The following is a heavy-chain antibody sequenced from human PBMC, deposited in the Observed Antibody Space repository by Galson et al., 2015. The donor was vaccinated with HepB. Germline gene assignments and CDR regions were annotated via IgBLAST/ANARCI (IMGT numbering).Heavy chain of an antibody. CDR3: VRGSTLRLGFCRAGSCYSDY. J-gene: IGHJ4*02. V-gene: IGHV1-8*01. CDR2: MNPNSGNT. Sequence: SVKVSCKASGYTFSSFDINWVRQAPGQGLEWMGWMNPNSGNTAYAQKFKGRVTMTRDTSISTAYMELGSLRSDDTAVYYCVRGSTLRLGFCRAGSCYSDYWGRGALVAVSS. CDR1: GYTFSSFD. D-gene: IGHD2-15*01.